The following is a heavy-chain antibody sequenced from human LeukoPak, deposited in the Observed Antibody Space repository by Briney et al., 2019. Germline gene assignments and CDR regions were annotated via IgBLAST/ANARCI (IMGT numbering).Heavy chain of an antibody. CDR3: AKTDCGSTSCHYYYGMDV. D-gene: IGHD2-2*01. Sequence: GGSLRLSCAASGFTFSTYAMSWVRQAPGKGLEWVSAMSGSGGSTYYADSVTGRFTISRDNSKNTLYLQMNSLRAEDTAVYYCAKTDCGSTSCHYYYGMDVWGQGATVTVSS. J-gene: IGHJ6*02. V-gene: IGHV3-23*01. CDR2: MSGSGGST. CDR1: GFTFSTYA.